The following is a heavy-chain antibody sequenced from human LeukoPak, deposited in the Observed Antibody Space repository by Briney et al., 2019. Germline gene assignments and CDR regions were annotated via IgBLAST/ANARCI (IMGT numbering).Heavy chain of an antibody. CDR1: GFTVSSSY. CDR3: ARMGYYYSIPTFFDY. Sequence: AGSLTLTCAASGFTVSSSYMSWVRQAPGKGLERVSVIYSGGNTYYTDSVKGRFTISRDSSKNTLYLQMNSLRAEDTAVYYCARMGYYYSIPTFFDYWGQGTLVTVSS. V-gene: IGHV3-66*02. D-gene: IGHD3-22*01. CDR2: IYSGGNT. J-gene: IGHJ4*02.